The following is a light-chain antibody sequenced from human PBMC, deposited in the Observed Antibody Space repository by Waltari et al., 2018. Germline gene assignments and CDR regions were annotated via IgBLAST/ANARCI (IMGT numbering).Light chain of an antibody. V-gene: IGKV1-5*03. Sequence: DIQMTQSPSTLSASVGDRVTITCRASQSISSWLAWYQQKPGKAPKLLIYKASNLESGVPSRFSGSGSGTGCTLTISSLQPDDFATYYCQQEDSHSPYTFGQGTKLEIK. CDR1: QSISSW. CDR3: QQEDSHSPYT. CDR2: KAS. J-gene: IGKJ2*01.